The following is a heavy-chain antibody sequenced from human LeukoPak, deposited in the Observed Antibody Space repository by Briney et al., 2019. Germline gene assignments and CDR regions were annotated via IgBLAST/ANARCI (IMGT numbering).Heavy chain of an antibody. V-gene: IGHV3-48*01. CDR3: ARDSGSYPIDY. D-gene: IGHD1-26*01. CDR2: ISSSSGTI. Sequence: GGSLRLSCSASGFTLSGYNMNWVRQTPGKGLEWVSYISSSSGTIYYADSVKGRITISRDNAKNSLYLQMHSLRAEDTALYYCARDSGSYPIDYWGQGTLVTVSS. CDR1: GFTLSGYN. J-gene: IGHJ4*02.